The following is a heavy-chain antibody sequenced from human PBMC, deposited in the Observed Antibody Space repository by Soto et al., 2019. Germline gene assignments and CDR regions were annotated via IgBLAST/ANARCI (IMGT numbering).Heavy chain of an antibody. D-gene: IGHD4-4*01. V-gene: IGHV1-69*01. J-gene: IGHJ6*02. CDR3: ASRTTVTSRYYYYYGMDV. CDR2: IIPIFGTA. Sequence: QVQLVQSGAEVKKPGSSVKVSCKASGGTFSSYAISWVRQAPGQGLEWMGGIIPIFGTANYAQKFQGRVTITADESTSTAYMELSGLRSEDTAVYYCASRTTVTSRYYYYYGMDVWGQGTTVTVSS. CDR1: GGTFSSYA.